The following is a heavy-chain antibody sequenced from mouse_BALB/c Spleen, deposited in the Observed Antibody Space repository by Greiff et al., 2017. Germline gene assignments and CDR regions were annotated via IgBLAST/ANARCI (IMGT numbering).Heavy chain of an antibody. CDR1: GFTFSSYA. D-gene: IGHD4-1*01. J-gene: IGHJ4*01. V-gene: IGHV5-6-5*01. Sequence: EVKLMESGGGLVKPGGSLKLSCAASGFTFSSYAMSWVRQTPEKRLEWVASISSGGSTYYPDSVKGRFTISRDNARNILYLQMSSLRSEDTAMYYCARAGKGYAMDYWGQGTSVTVSS. CDR3: ARAGKGYAMDY. CDR2: ISSGGST.